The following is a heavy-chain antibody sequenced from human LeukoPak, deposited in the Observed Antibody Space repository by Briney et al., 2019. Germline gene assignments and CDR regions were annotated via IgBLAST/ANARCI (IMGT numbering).Heavy chain of an antibody. J-gene: IGHJ4*02. Sequence: GRSLRLSCAASGFTFSSYGMHWVRQAPGKGLEWVAVISYDGSNKYYADSVKGRFTISRDNSKNTLYLQMNSLRAEDTAVYYCAKDRRWFGVFDYWGQGTLVTVSS. CDR2: ISYDGSNK. CDR3: AKDRRWFGVFDY. CDR1: GFTFSSYG. D-gene: IGHD3-10*01. V-gene: IGHV3-30*18.